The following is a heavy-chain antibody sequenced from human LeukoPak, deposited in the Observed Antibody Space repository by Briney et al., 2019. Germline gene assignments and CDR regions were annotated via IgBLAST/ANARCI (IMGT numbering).Heavy chain of an antibody. CDR2: INHNGNVN. V-gene: IGHV3-7*03. D-gene: IGHD3-16*01. CDR3: ARGGGLDG. CDR1: GFTFSSYW. J-gene: IGHJ6*02. Sequence: GGSLRLSCAASGFTFSSYWMNWARQAPGKGLEWVASINHNGNVNYYVDSVKGRFTISRDNAKNSLYLQMSNLRAEDTAVYFCARGGGLDGWGQGATVTVSS.